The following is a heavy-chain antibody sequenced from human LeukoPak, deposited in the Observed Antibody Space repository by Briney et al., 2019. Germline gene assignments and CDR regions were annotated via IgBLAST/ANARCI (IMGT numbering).Heavy chain of an antibody. J-gene: IGHJ3*02. V-gene: IGHV3-7*01. D-gene: IGHD2-8*02. CDR3: AKDSRFCTGYDCRGDAFDS. CDR2: IKEDGSQK. CDR1: GFTFSGYA. Sequence: GGSLRLSCAASGFTFSGYAMSWVRQAPGKGLEWVANIKEDGSQKYDVDSVRGRFTISRDNAKNSLFLQMDSLRAEDTAVYYCAKDSRFCTGYDCRGDAFDSWGQGTMVTVTS.